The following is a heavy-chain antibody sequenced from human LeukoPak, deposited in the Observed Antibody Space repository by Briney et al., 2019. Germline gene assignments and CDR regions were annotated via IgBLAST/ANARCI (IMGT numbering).Heavy chain of an antibody. CDR3: ASPYCSSTSCPIGAFDI. CDR1: GGSFSGYY. CDR2: INHSGST. V-gene: IGHV4-34*01. D-gene: IGHD2-2*01. J-gene: IGHJ3*02. Sequence: SETLSLTCAVYGGSFSGYYWSWIRQPPGKGLEWIGEINHSGSTNYNPSLKSRVTISVDTSKNQFSLKLSSVTAADPAVYYCASPYCSSTSCPIGAFDIWGQGTMVTVSS.